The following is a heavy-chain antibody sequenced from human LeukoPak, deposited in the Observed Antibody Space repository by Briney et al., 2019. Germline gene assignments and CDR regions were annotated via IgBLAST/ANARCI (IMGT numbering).Heavy chain of an antibody. D-gene: IGHD5-18*01. CDR3: ARAEQLWPFDY. Sequence: SGPTLVNPTQTLTLTCTFSGFSLSTSGVGVGWIRQPPGKALEWLALIYWNDDKRYSPSLKSRLTITKDTSKSQVVLTMTNMDPVDTATYYCARAEQLWPFDYWGQGTLVTVSS. V-gene: IGHV2-5*01. CDR1: GFSLSTSGVG. J-gene: IGHJ4*02. CDR2: IYWNDDK.